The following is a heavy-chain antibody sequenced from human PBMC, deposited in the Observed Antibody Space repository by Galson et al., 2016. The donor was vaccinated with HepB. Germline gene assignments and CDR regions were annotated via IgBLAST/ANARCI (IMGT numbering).Heavy chain of an antibody. CDR3: AKDRGGVFSAYHFDS. CDR2: ITDDGGGA. D-gene: IGHD3-22*01. Sequence: SLRLSCAGSGFIFSNYAMSWVRQAPGKGLEWVATITDDGGGAFYADSVKGRFTISRDNSKNTLFLEMNRLSAEDTALYYCAKDRGGVFSAYHFDSWGQGALVPVSS. V-gene: IGHV3-23*01. CDR1: GFIFSNYA. J-gene: IGHJ4*02.